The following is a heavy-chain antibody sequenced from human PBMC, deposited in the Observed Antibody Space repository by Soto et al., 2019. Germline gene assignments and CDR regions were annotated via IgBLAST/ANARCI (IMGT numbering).Heavy chain of an antibody. J-gene: IGHJ6*02. V-gene: IGHV1-46*01. Sequence: ASVKVSCKASGYTFTSYYMHWVRQAPGQGLEWMGIINPSGGSTSYAQKFQGRVTMTRDTSTSTVYMELSSLRSEDTAVYYCARELGTIFGVARPLDVWGQGTTVT. CDR3: ARELGTIFGVARPLDV. CDR2: INPSGGST. CDR1: GYTFTSYY. D-gene: IGHD3-3*01.